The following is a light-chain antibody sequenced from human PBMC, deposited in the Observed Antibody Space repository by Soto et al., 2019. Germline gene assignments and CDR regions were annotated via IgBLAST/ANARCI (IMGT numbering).Light chain of an antibody. CDR3: QHYDTSPRT. J-gene: IGKJ1*01. CDR2: DAS. Sequence: EIVLTHSPGTLSLSPGERATLSCRASQSVSNNYLAWYQHKPGQAPRLLIYDASSRATGIPDRFSGSGSGTDFTLTIGRLEPEDFAVYYCQHYDTSPRTFGQGTKVDIK. CDR1: QSVSNNY. V-gene: IGKV3-20*01.